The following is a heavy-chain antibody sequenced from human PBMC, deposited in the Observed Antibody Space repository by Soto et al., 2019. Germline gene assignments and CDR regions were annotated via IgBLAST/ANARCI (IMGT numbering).Heavy chain of an antibody. J-gene: IGHJ6*02. V-gene: IGHV3-30*18. CDR1: GFTFSSYG. D-gene: IGHD2-2*01. Sequence: PGGSLRLSCAASGFTFSSYGMHWVRQAPGMGLEWVAVISYDGSNKYYADSVKGRFTISRDNSKNTLYLQMNSLRAEDTAVYYRAKDLVVPAGLGRYYYGMDVWGQGTTVTVS. CDR3: AKDLVVPAGLGRYYYGMDV. CDR2: ISYDGSNK.